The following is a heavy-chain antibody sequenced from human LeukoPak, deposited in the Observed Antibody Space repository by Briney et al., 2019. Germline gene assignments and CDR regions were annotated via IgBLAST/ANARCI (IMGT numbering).Heavy chain of an antibody. CDR3: AKDTLPRSSWIDY. CDR2: IWYDGSNK. J-gene: IGHJ4*02. Sequence: PGRSMRLSCAASGFTFSSYGMHWVRQAPGKGLEWVAVIWYDGSNKYYADSVKGRFTISRDNSKNTLYLQMNSLRAEDTAVYYCAKDTLPRSSWIDYWGQGTLVTVSS. V-gene: IGHV3-33*06. D-gene: IGHD6-13*01. CDR1: GFTFSSYG.